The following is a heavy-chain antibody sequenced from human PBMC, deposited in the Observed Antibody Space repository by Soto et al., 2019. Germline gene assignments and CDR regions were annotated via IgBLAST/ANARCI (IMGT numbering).Heavy chain of an antibody. Sequence: ASVKVSCKASGYTFTGYYMHWVRQATGQGLEWMGWINPNSGGTNYAQKFQGWVTMTRDTSISTAYMELSRLRSDDTAVYYCARDRSRDDVDTAMALQYYFDYWGQGTLVTVSS. V-gene: IGHV1-2*04. D-gene: IGHD5-18*01. CDR1: GYTFTGYY. CDR2: INPNSGGT. CDR3: ARDRSRDDVDTAMALQYYFDY. J-gene: IGHJ4*02.